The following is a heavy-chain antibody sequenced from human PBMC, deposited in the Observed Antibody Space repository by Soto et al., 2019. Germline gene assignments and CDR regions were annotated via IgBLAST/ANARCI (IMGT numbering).Heavy chain of an antibody. CDR3: ARGTGLSFGESLFDY. CDR1: GYTFTSYG. D-gene: IGHD3-10*01. J-gene: IGHJ4*02. V-gene: IGHV1-18*01. CDR2: ISAYNGNT. Sequence: QVQLVQSGAEVKKPGASVKVSCQASGYTFTSYGITWVRQAPGQGLEWMGGISAYNGNTNYAQKLQGRVTMTTDTSTSTADMELRSLRSDDTAVYYCARGTGLSFGESLFDYWGQRTLVTVSS.